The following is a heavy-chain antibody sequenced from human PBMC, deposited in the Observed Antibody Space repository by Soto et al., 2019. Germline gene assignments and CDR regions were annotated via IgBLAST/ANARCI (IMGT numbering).Heavy chain of an antibody. J-gene: IGHJ3*02. CDR2: ISTFNGNT. V-gene: IGHV1-18*01. Sequence: QVHLVQSGAEVKKPGASVTVSCKASGYTFTNYGINWVRQAPGHGLEWMGWISTFNGNTKFAQSLQGRVTMTRDTSTSTVYMDLKSLRSDDTAVYFCARETGGDNYGPGGFDIWGQGTMVTVSS. CDR3: ARETGGDNYGPGGFDI. CDR1: GYTFTNYG. D-gene: IGHD5-18*01.